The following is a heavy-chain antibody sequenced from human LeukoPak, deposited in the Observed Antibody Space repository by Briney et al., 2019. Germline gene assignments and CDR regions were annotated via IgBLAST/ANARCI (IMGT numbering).Heavy chain of an antibody. CDR2: IYYSEST. CDR1: GGSISSYY. CDR3: AREAFYYGSGSYPHY. D-gene: IGHD3-10*01. J-gene: IGHJ4*02. V-gene: IGHV4-59*01. Sequence: SETLSLTCTVSGGSISSYYWSWIRQPPGKGLEWIGYIYYSESTNYNPSLKSRVTISVDTSKNQFSLKLSSVTAADTAVYYCAREAFYYGSGSYPHYWGQGTLVTVSS.